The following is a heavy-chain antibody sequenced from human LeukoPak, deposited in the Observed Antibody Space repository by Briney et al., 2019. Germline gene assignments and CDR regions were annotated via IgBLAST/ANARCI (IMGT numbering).Heavy chain of an antibody. Sequence: GSLRLSFEASGFILRNHWMTWGRQGPGKGVEVVANINQDGSEKFYVDSVKGRFTISRDNAKNPLFLQLDSLRAEDTAVYYCARVWQYYYDYSAFDIWGQGTMVTVS. CDR1: GFILRNHW. D-gene: IGHD3-16*01. CDR2: INQDGSEK. J-gene: IGHJ3*02. V-gene: IGHV3-7*01. CDR3: ARVWQYYYDYSAFDI.